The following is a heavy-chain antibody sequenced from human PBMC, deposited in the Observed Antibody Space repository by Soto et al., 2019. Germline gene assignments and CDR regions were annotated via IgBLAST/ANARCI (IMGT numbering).Heavy chain of an antibody. Sequence: EVQLLESGGGLVQPGGSLRLSCAASGFTFSSYAMSWVRQAPGKGLEWVSAISGSGGSTYYADSVKGRFTISRDNSQNTLYLQMNSLRAEDTDVYYCANPPLLWGSGSYALFDYWGQGTLVTVSS. D-gene: IGHD3-10*01. V-gene: IGHV3-23*01. CDR2: ISGSGGST. J-gene: IGHJ4*02. CDR1: GFTFSSYA. CDR3: ANPPLLWGSGSYALFDY.